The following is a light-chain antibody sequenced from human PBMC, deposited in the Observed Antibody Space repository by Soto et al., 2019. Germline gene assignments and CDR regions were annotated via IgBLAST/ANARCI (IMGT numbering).Light chain of an antibody. J-gene: IGKJ2*03. CDR3: QQYGTARFS. V-gene: IGKV3-20*01. CDR1: PGVNANY. Sequence: IVLTQAPYTLSLSPWQRATLSCMAIPGVNANYLAWYQQRPGQSPSLLIFDISRRATGVPDRFSGSGSGTDFTLTIIGVEPEDFAMYYCQQYGTARFSFGQGTKVDIK. CDR2: DIS.